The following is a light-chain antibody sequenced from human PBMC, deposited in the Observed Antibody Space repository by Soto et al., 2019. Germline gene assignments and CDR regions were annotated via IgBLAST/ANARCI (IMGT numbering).Light chain of an antibody. CDR2: LEGSGSY. CDR1: SGHRSYI. CDR3: ETWDSNIRV. V-gene: IGLV4-60*03. J-gene: IGLJ2*01. Sequence: QLVLTQSSSASASLGSSVKLTCTLSSGHRSYIIAWHQQQPGKAPRYLMKLEGSGSYNKGSGVPDRFSGSSSGADRYLTMSNLQSEDEADYYCETWDSNIRVFGGGTKVTVL.